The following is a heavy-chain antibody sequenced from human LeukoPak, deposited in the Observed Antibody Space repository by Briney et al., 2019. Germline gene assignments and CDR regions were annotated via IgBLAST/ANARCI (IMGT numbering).Heavy chain of an antibody. J-gene: IGHJ4*02. D-gene: IGHD3-10*01. CDR1: GFTFDDYA. CDR3: VREGLYYGSGGIYYFEY. CDR2: IWYDGSNK. Sequence: LPGRSLRLSCAASGFTFDDYAMHWVRQAPGKGLEWVAVIWYDGSNKFYADSVKGRFTISRDNSKNTLYLQMNSLRAADTAVYYCVREGLYYGSGGIYYFEYWGQGTLVTVSS. V-gene: IGHV3-33*08.